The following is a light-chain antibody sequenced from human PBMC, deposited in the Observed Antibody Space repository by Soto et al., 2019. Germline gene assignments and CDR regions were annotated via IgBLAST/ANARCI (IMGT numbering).Light chain of an antibody. CDR1: QSVSSSY. CDR2: GAS. V-gene: IGKV3-20*01. J-gene: IGKJ1*01. Sequence: EIVLTQSPGTLSLSPGERATLSCRASQSVSSSYLAWYQQKPGQAPRPLIYGASSRAIGIPDRFSGSGSGTEFTLTISSLQSEDFAVYYCQQYNNWPRTFGQGTKV. CDR3: QQYNNWPRT.